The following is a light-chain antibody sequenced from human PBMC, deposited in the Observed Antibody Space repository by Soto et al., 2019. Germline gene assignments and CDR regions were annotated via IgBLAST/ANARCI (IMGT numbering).Light chain of an antibody. CDR1: QTINTW. Sequence: DIQMAQSPSTLPANIGDRVSITCRASQTINTWLAWYQQQPGKAPNLLIYQASTRETGGPSRFSGSGSGTEFTLTISGLQPDDFASYYCQQYDNYPLTFGGGTKVEI. J-gene: IGKJ4*01. V-gene: IGKV1-5*03. CDR3: QQYDNYPLT. CDR2: QAS.